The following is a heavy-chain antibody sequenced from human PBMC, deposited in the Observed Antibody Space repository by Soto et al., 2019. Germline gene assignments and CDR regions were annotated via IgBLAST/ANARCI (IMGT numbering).Heavy chain of an antibody. CDR3: ARDLSGYYYDSSGIDY. J-gene: IGHJ4*02. V-gene: IGHV4-4*02. Sequence: PSETLSLTCAVSGGSISSSNWWSWVRQPPGKGLEWIGEIYHSGSTNYNPSLKSRVTISVDKSKNQFSLKLSSVTAADTAVYYCARDLSGYYYDSSGIDYWGQGTLVTVSS. CDR1: GGSISSSNW. D-gene: IGHD3-22*01. CDR2: IYHSGST.